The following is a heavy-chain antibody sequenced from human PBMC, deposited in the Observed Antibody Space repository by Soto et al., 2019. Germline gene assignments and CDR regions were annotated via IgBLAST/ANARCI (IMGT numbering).Heavy chain of an antibody. CDR2: ISGSGGST. CDR1: GFTFSSYW. V-gene: IGHV3-23*01. D-gene: IGHD2-2*01. Sequence: PGGPLRLSCAASGFTFSSYWMSWVRQAPGKGLEWVSDISGSGGSTYYADSVKGRFTISRDNSKNTLYLQMNSLRAEDTAVYYCAKEQPGGSVVPAAIFDYWGQGTLVTVSS. CDR3: AKEQPGGSVVPAAIFDY. J-gene: IGHJ4*02.